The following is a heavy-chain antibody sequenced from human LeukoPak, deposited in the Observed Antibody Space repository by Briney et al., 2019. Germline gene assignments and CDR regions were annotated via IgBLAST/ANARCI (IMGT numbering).Heavy chain of an antibody. J-gene: IGHJ4*02. CDR3: ARLYQYDFWSGYPYYFDY. CDR2: IYYSGST. V-gene: IGHV4-59*01. D-gene: IGHD3-3*01. Sequence: NTSETLSLTCTVSGGSISSYYWSWIRQPPGKGLEWIGYIYYSGSTNYNPSLKSRVTISVDTSKNQFSLKLSSVTAADTAVYYCARLYQYDFWSGYPYYFDYWGQGTLVTVSS. CDR1: GGSISSYY.